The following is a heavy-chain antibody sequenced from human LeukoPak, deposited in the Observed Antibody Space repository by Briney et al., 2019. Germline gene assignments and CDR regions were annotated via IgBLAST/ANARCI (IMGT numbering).Heavy chain of an antibody. J-gene: IGHJ5*02. CDR2: ICTYTGNT. CDR1: GYTFINYG. D-gene: IGHD2-2*01. V-gene: IGHV1-18*01. CDR3: ARIACSGTTCYGNSVDP. Sequence: GASVKVSCKASGYTFINYGFNWVRQAPGQGLEWMGWICTYTGNTLCAQRFQGRVTTTTDTSTTTAYMELRSLRSDDTAMYYCARIACSGTTCYGNSVDPWGQGTLVTVSS.